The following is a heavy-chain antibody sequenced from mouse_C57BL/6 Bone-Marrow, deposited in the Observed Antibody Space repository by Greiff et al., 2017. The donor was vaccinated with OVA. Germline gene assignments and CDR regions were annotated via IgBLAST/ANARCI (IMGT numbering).Heavy chain of an antibody. D-gene: IGHD1-1*01. CDR1: GYTFTDYY. Sequence: EVQLQQSGPELVKPGASVKISCKASGYTFTDYYMNWVKQSHGKSLEWIGDINPNNGGTSYNQKFKGKATLTVDKSSSTAYMELRSLTSEDSAVYYCASGGLDYGSSYEYWGQGTTLTVSS. J-gene: IGHJ2*01. CDR3: ASGGLDYGSSYEY. V-gene: IGHV1-26*01. CDR2: INPNNGGT.